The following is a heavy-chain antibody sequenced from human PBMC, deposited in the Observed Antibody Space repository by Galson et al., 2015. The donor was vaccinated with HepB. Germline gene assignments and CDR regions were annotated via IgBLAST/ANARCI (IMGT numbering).Heavy chain of an antibody. CDR2: INAGNGNT. J-gene: IGHJ4*02. D-gene: IGHD3-22*01. V-gene: IGHV1-3*01. CDR3: TRATYYYDSSGYCY. CDR1: GYTFTSYA. Sequence: SVKVSCKASGYTFTSYAMHWVRQAPGQRLEWMGWINAGNGNTKYSQKFQGRVTITRDTSASTAYMELSSLRSEDTAVYYCTRATYYYDSSGYCYWGQGTLVTVSS.